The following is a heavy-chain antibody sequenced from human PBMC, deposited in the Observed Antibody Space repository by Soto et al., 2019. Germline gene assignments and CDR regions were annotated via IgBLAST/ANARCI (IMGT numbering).Heavy chain of an antibody. CDR1: GGSITTSVL. CDR3: AGGRHYHY. D-gene: IGHD1-26*01. V-gene: IGHV4-4*02. Sequence: SETLSLTCDVSGGSITTSVLWTWVRQFPGRGLEGIGEIAHDGHTNYNPSLSGRVTMSVGLSNCQFSLNVASVTAADRAVYFCAGGRHYHYWGQRPLVTVSS. J-gene: IGHJ4*02. CDR2: IAHDGHT.